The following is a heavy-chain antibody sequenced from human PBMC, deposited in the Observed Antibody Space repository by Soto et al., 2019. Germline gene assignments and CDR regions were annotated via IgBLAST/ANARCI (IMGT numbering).Heavy chain of an antibody. V-gene: IGHV1-8*02. CDR3: ATTRTPFNGNRRDGFDY. CDR1: GYTFTSYD. CDR2: MNPNSGDT. D-gene: IGHD2-8*01. J-gene: IGHJ4*02. Sequence: ASVKVSCKTSGYTFTSYDINWVRQATGQGLEWMGWMNPNSGDTGYAQKFQGRVTMTRSTSISTAYMELSSLRSEDTAVYYCATTRTPFNGNRRDGFDYWGQGTLVTVSS.